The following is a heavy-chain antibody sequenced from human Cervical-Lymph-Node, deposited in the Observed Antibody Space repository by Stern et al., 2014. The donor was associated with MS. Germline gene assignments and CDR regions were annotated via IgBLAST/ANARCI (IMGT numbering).Heavy chain of an antibody. V-gene: IGHV1-46*01. CDR2: INPYGGST. CDR1: GYTFGSYY. CDR3: ARGRYLDPPFDF. Sequence: MQLVESGAEVKEPGASVKVSCKASGYTFGSYYIHWVRQAPGQGLEWMGIINPYGGSTTYAQKFQGRVTMTTDTPTSTVHMELSSLRSNDTAVYYCARGRYLDPPFDFWGQGTPVTASS. J-gene: IGHJ4*02. D-gene: IGHD3/OR15-3a*01.